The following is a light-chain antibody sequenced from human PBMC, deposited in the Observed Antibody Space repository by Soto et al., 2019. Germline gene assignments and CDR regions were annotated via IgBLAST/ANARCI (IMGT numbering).Light chain of an antibody. J-gene: IGLJ1*01. CDR1: SSDVGGYNY. Sequence: QSALTQPASVSGSPGQSITISCTGTSSDVGGYNYVSWYQQHPGKVPKLMIYAVSNRPSGLSNRFSGSKSGNTASLTISGLQADDEADYYCCSYVGSYTFVLGSGTKLTVL. CDR3: CSYVGSYTFV. CDR2: AVS. V-gene: IGLV2-14*01.